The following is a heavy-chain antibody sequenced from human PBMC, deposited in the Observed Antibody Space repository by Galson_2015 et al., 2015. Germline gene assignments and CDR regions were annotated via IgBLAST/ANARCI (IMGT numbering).Heavy chain of an antibody. J-gene: IGHJ6*01. Sequence: SLRLSCAVSGFTVSSNYMSWVRQAPGKGLEWVSVIYSGGSTYYADSVKGRFTISRDNSKNTLYLQMNSLRAEDTAVYYCARDTRITLVGGVITDYYSTGMDVWGQGTPFTVSS. CDR2: IYSGGST. CDR1: GFTVSSNY. CDR3: ARDTRITLVGGVITDYYSTGMDV. V-gene: IGHV3-53*01. D-gene: IGHD3-10*01.